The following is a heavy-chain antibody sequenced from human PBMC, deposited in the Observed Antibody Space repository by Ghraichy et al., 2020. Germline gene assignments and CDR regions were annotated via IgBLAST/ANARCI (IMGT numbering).Heavy chain of an antibody. CDR3: ARSGAAGRYYYYYGMDV. J-gene: IGHJ6*02. Sequence: SETLSLTCTVSGYFISSGYYWGWIRQPPGKGLEWIGSIDHSGSNYYNPSLKSRATITLDTSKNQFSLKLRSVTAADTAVYYCARSGAAGRYYYYYGMDVWGQGTTVTVS. CDR1: GYFISSGYY. V-gene: IGHV4-38-2*02. CDR2: IDHSGSN. D-gene: IGHD6-13*01.